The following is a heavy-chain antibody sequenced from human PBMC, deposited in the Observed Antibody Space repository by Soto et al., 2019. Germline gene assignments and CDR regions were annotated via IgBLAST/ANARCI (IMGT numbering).Heavy chain of an antibody. D-gene: IGHD1-7*01. Sequence: ASVKVSCKASGGTFSSYAISWVRQAPGQGLEWMGGIIPIFGTANYAQKFQGRVTITADKSTSTAYMELSSLRSEDTAVYYCARGITGTKYYFDYWGQGTLVTVSS. J-gene: IGHJ4*02. CDR2: IIPIFGTA. CDR3: ARGITGTKYYFDY. CDR1: GGTFSSYA. V-gene: IGHV1-69*06.